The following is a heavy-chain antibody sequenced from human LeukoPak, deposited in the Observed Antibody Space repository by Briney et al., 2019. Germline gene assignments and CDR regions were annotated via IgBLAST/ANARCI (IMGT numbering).Heavy chain of an antibody. J-gene: IGHJ3*02. Sequence: SETLSLTCAVYGGSFSGYYWSWIRQPPGKGLEWIGEISHSGSTNYNPSLKSRVTISVDTSKNQFSLKLSSVTAADTAVYYCARVVDTAMVTNHDAFDIWGQGTMVTVSS. CDR1: GGSFSGYY. CDR3: ARVVDTAMVTNHDAFDI. CDR2: ISHSGST. V-gene: IGHV4-34*01. D-gene: IGHD5-18*01.